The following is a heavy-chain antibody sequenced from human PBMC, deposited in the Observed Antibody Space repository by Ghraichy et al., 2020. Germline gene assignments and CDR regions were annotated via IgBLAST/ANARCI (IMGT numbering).Heavy chain of an antibody. CDR1: GASFTDNY. CDR3: ARHARFGDYTDAFNV. J-gene: IGHJ3*01. V-gene: IGHV4-34*01. D-gene: IGHD4-17*01. Sequence: SETLSLTCGDSGASFTDNYWSWLRQPPGKGLEWIGEIRHSGITKYSPSLKSRVTISVDTSKKQFSLILTSVTAADTAVYYCARHARFGDYTDAFNVWGQGTKVRVSS. CDR2: IRHSGIT.